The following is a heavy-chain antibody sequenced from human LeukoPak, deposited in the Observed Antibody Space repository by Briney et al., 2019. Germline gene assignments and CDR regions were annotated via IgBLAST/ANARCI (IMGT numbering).Heavy chain of an antibody. D-gene: IGHD3-10*01. J-gene: IGHJ4*02. CDR1: GFTFRDYA. Sequence: SGGSLTLSCAASGFTFRDYAMAWVRHSRRKGQEWGSFVSPSATLTYYEDSVQGRFTISRDNSKNILYLQMNSLRAEDTAVYYCVKGPPGAITMVRGVILYFDYWGLGTLVTVSS. CDR2: VSPSATLT. CDR3: VKGPPGAITMVRGVILYFDY. V-gene: IGHV3-23*01.